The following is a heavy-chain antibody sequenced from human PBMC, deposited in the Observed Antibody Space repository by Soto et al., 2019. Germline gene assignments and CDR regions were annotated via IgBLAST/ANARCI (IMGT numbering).Heavy chain of an antibody. CDR3: ARSQGGSSSLDIYYYYYYGMDV. V-gene: IGHV1-69*01. D-gene: IGHD2-15*01. CDR1: GGTFSSYA. J-gene: IGHJ6*02. Sequence: QVQLVQSGAEVKKPGSSVKVSCKAPGGTFSSYAISWVRQAPGQGLEWMGGIIPIFGTAKYPQKFQGRVTITADESTSTGYMELSSLRSEDTAVYYCARSQGGSSSLDIYYYYYYGMDVWGQGTTVTVSS. CDR2: IIPIFGTA.